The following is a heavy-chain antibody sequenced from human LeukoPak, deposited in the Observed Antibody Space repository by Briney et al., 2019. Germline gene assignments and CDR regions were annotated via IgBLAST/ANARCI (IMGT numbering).Heavy chain of an antibody. J-gene: IGHJ3*02. D-gene: IGHD3-9*01. V-gene: IGHV4-4*07. CDR3: ARDYDILTGYYGGDAFDI. CDR2: IYTSGST. Sequence: SETLSLTCTVSGGSISSYYWSWIRQPAGKGLEWIGRIYTSGSTNYNPSLKSRVTMSVDTSKNQFSLKLSSVTAADTAVYYCARDYDILTGYYGGDAFDICGQGTMVTVSS. CDR1: GGSISSYY.